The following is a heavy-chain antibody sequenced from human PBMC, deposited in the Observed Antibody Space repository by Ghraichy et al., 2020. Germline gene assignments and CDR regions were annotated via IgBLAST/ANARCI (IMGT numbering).Heavy chain of an antibody. D-gene: IGHD5-18*01. CDR2: IYYSGST. J-gene: IGHJ4*02. Sequence: SETLSLTCNFSGGSISSYYWSWIRQPPGKGLECIGYIYYSGSTNYNPSLKSRVTISVDTSRNQFSLKLSSVTAADTAVYYCARLEYSYGTSYYFDYWGQGTLVTVSS. V-gene: IGHV4-59*01. CDR3: ARLEYSYGTSYYFDY. CDR1: GGSISSYY.